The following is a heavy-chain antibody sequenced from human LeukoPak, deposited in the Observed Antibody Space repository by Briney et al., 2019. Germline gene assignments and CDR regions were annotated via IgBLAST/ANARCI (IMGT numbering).Heavy chain of an antibody. D-gene: IGHD2-15*01. CDR3: ARAPYCSGGSCYPDKPDWFDH. CDR2: IIPIFGTA. V-gene: IGHV1-69*06. CDR1: RDTFIIYA. Sequence: AVRVSSEASRDTFIIYAISWVPQTPGQGLEWRGEIIPIFGTANYTQKFQGRVTITADKSTSTAYIELSSLRSEDTAVYYCARAPYCSGGSCYPDKPDWFDHWGQGTLVTVSS. J-gene: IGHJ5*02.